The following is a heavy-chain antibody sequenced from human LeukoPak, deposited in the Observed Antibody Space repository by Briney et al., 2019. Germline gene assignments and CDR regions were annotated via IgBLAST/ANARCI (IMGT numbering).Heavy chain of an antibody. CDR3: AKARWTATATTYYLDY. CDR2: INAGNGHT. J-gene: IGHJ4*02. CDR1: GYTFSGYA. V-gene: IGHV1-3*01. Sequence: ASVTVSFKASGYTFSGYAVQWVRQAPGQRLEWLGWINAGNGHTKYSQKFQGRVTITRDTSASTAYMELSSLRSEDTAVYYCAKARWTATATTYYLDYWGQGTLVTVSS. D-gene: IGHD4-17*01.